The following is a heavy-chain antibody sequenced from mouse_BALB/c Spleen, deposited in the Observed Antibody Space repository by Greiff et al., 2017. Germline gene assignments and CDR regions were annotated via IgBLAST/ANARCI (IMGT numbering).Heavy chain of an antibody. D-gene: IGHD1-2*01. V-gene: IGHV5-12-1*01. CDR3: ARHPLTTATFDY. Sequence: EVHLVESGGGLVKPGGSLKLSCAASGFAFSSYDMSWVRQTPEKRLEWVAYISSGGGSTYYPDTVKGRFTISRDNAKNTLYLQMSSLKSEDTAMYYCARHPLTTATFDYWGQGTTLTVSS. CDR1: GFAFSSYD. J-gene: IGHJ2*01. CDR2: ISSGGGST.